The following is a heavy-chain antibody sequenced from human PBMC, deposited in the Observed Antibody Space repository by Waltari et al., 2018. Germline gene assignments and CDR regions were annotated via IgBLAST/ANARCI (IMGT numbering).Heavy chain of an antibody. CDR2: INHSGST. CDR3: ARSTIFGVVIIPGGKFDGMDV. CDR1: GGSFSGYY. Sequence: QVQLQQWGAGLLKPSETLSLTCAVYGGSFSGYYWSWIRLPPGKGLEWIGEINHSGSTNYNPSLKSRVTISVDTSKNQFSLKLSSVTAADTAVYYCARSTIFGVVIIPGGKFDGMDVWGQGTTVTVSS. D-gene: IGHD3-3*01. V-gene: IGHV4-34*01. J-gene: IGHJ6*02.